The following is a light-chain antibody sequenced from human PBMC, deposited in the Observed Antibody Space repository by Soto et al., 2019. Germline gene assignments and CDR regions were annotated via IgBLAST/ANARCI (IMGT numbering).Light chain of an antibody. CDR3: QQRASLPIT. CDR1: QSVDSY. J-gene: IGKJ5*01. Sequence: EVILTQSPASLYLSPRERAPLSCRASQSVDSYLVWYQQKPGQAPRLLIFGASNRATGIPARFSGSGSGTDFTLTINSLEPDDFTLYYCQQRASLPITFSHVARLEVK. V-gene: IGKV3-11*01. CDR2: GAS.